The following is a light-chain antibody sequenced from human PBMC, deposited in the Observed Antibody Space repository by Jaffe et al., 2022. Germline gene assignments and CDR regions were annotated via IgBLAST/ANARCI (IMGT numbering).Light chain of an antibody. J-gene: IGLJ1*01. CDR2: NVA. Sequence: QSALTQPRSVSGSPGQSVTISCTGTSSDVGGYNYVSWYQQYPDKAPKLMIYNVAKRPSGVPDRFSGSKSGNTASLTISGLQAEDEADYYCCSYAGSYNLGVFGTGTTVNVL. CDR3: CSYAGSYNLGV. V-gene: IGLV2-11*01. CDR1: SSDVGGYNY.